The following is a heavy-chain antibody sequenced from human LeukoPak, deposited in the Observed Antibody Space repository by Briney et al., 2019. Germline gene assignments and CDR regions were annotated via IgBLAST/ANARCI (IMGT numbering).Heavy chain of an antibody. CDR2: IIPIFGTA. CDR1: GGTFSSYA. J-gene: IGHJ6*02. V-gene: IGHV1-69*13. Sequence: SVKVSCKASGGTFSSYAISWVRQAPGQGLEWMGGIIPIFGTANYAQKFQGRVTITADESTSTAYMELSSLRSEDTAVYYFARGHIVVVPAAMGVVNYYYGMDVWGQGTTVTVSS. D-gene: IGHD2-2*01. CDR3: ARGHIVVVPAAMGVVNYYYGMDV.